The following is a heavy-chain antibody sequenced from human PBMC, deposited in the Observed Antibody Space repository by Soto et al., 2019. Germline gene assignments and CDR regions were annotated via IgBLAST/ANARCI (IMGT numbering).Heavy chain of an antibody. CDR2: VHYSATI. CDR3: ARAHRYYDYPDI. J-gene: IGHJ3*02. Sequence: QVQLQESGPGLVKASQTLSLTCTVSGASVNSGGYYWSWVRQPPGRDLEWIGYVHYSATIYYNPSLKSRVQILVETFKNQSSLEVSSVTAADTAVYYCARAHRYYDYPDIWGQGTTVTVSS. V-gene: IGHV4-30-4*01. D-gene: IGHD3-22*01. CDR1: GASVNSGGYY.